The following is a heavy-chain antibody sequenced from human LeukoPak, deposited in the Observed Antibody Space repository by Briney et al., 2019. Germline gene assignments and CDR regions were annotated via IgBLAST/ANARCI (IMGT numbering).Heavy chain of an antibody. CDR2: IYYSGST. D-gene: IGHD6-13*01. CDR3: ARDGSSWYREGWFDP. CDR1: GGSISDAAYY. Sequence: PSQTLSLTCTVSGGSISDAAYYWRWIRQHPGEGLEWIGYIYYSGSTNYNPSLKSRVTISVDTSKNQFSLKLSSVTAADTAVYYCARDGSSWYREGWFDPWGQGTLVTVSS. V-gene: IGHV4-61*08. J-gene: IGHJ5*02.